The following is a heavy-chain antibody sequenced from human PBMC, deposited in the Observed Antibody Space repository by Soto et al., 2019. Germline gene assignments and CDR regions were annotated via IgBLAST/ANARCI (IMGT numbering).Heavy chain of an antibody. J-gene: IGHJ6*03. CDR2: ISYDGSNK. CDR3: AKDPYGDYGVVYYYYMDV. V-gene: IGHV3-30*18. D-gene: IGHD4-17*01. Sequence: QVQLVESGGGVVQPGRSLRLSCAASGFTFSSYGMHWVRQAPGKGLEWVAVISYDGSNKYYADSVKGRFTISRDNSKNTLYLQMNSLRAEDTAVYYCAKDPYGDYGVVYYYYMDVWGKGTTVTVSS. CDR1: GFTFSSYG.